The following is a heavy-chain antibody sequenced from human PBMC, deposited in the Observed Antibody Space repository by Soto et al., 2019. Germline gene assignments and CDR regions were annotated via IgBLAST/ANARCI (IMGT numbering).Heavy chain of an antibody. D-gene: IGHD5-12*01. Sequence: DVQLLESGGDLVQPGGSLRLSCAASGFIFSNYAMSWVRQAPGKGLEWVSLIRGSGGPTNYADSVKGRFTVSRDNSKNILLLQMNSLRAEDTAVYYCVKDFRVGYDWTHDWGQGTLVNVSS. V-gene: IGHV3-23*01. CDR1: GFIFSNYA. J-gene: IGHJ4*02. CDR3: VKDFRVGYDWTHD. CDR2: IRGSGGPT.